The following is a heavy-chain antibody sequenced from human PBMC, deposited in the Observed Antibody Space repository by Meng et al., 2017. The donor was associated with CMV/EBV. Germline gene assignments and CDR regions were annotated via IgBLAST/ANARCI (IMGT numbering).Heavy chain of an antibody. CDR2: TYYRSKWYN. D-gene: IGHD3-10*01. Sequence: LRLSCAISGDSVSSNSVVWNWIRQSPSRGLEWLGRTYYRSKWYNDYAVSVKSRITINPGTSKNQFSLQLNSVTPEDTAVYYCARDPQLGPDAFDIWGQGTMVTVSS. J-gene: IGHJ3*02. V-gene: IGHV6-1*01. CDR1: GDSVSSNSVV. CDR3: ARDPQLGPDAFDI.